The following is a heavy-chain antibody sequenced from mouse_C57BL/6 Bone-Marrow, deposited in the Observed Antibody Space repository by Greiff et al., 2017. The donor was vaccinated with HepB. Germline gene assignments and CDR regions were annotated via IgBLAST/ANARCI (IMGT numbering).Heavy chain of an antibody. J-gene: IGHJ1*03. CDR3: ARAYYGSSPDWYFDV. Sequence: VQLQQSGAELVKPGASVKMSCKASGYTFTSYWITWVKQRPGQGLEWIGDIYPGSGSTNYNEKFKSKATLTVDTSSSTAYMQLSSLTSEDSAVYYCARAYYGSSPDWYFDVWGTGTTVTVSS. CDR1: GYTFTSYW. D-gene: IGHD1-1*01. V-gene: IGHV1-55*01. CDR2: IYPGSGST.